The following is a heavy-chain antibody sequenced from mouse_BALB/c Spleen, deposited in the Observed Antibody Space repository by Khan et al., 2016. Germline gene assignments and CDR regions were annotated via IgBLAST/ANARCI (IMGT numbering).Heavy chain of an antibody. CDR2: IWGDGST. V-gene: IGHV2-6-7*01. Sequence: QVQLKESGPGLVAPSQSLSITCTVSEFSITGFAVNWVRQPPGKGLEWLGVIWGDGSTDYDSALKSRLSISKDDSKSQVFLKMNSLQTDDTARYYCASYYDYDGGFPYWGQGTLVTVSA. CDR3: ASYYDYDGGFPY. J-gene: IGHJ3*01. CDR1: EFSITGFA. D-gene: IGHD2-4*01.